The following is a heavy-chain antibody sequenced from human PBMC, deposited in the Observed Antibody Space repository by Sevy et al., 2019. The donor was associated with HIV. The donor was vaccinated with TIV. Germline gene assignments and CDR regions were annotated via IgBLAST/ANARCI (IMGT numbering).Heavy chain of an antibody. CDR2: ISSSSSYI. D-gene: IGHD3-10*01. J-gene: IGHJ6*02. CDR1: GFTFSSYS. Sequence: GGSLRLSCAASGFTFSSYSMNWVRQAPGKGLEWVSSISSSSSYIYYADSVKGRFTISRDNAKNSLYLQMNSLRAEDTAVYYWARDLITMVRGVIINSPSLSSMDVWGQGTTVTVSS. V-gene: IGHV3-21*01. CDR3: ARDLITMVRGVIINSPSLSSMDV.